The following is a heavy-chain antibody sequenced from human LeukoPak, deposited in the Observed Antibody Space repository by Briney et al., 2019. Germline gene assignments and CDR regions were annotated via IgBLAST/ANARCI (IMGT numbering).Heavy chain of an antibody. CDR1: GFTVSSNY. D-gene: IGHD1-14*01. J-gene: IGHJ6*02. V-gene: IGHV3-53*01. CDR3: AREGIYYDMDV. CDR2: IFSGGTT. Sequence: GGSLRLSCAASGFTVSSNYVSWVRQAPGKGLEWVSVIFSGGTTYYADSVKGRFTISRDNSKNTLYLQMNSLRAEDTAVYYCAREGIYYDMDVWGQGTTVTVSS.